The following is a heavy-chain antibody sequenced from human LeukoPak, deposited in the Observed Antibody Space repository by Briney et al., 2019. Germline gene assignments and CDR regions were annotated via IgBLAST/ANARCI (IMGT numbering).Heavy chain of an antibody. D-gene: IGHD3-10*02. CDR1: GYTFTSYA. CDR3: ARGTMIEELPIAFDI. Sequence: ASVKVSCKASGYTFTSYAMNWVRQAPGQGLEWMGWINTNTGNPTYAQGFTGRFVSSLDTSVSTAYLQISSLKAEDTAVYYCARGTMIEELPIAFDIWGQGTMVTVSS. J-gene: IGHJ3*02. V-gene: IGHV7-4-1*02. CDR2: INTNTGNP.